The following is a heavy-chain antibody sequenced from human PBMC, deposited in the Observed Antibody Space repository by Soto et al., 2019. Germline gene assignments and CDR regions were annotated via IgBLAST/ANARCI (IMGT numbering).Heavy chain of an antibody. CDR2: ISGSGGST. J-gene: IGHJ6*02. Sequence: EVQLVESGGGLVQLGRSLRLSCAASGFTFDDYAMHWVRQAPGKGLEWVSGISGSGGSTYYADSVKGRFTISRDNSKNTLYLQMNSLRAEDTAVYYCAKLYSNYYYYYGMDVWGQGTTVTVSS. CDR1: GFTFDDYA. CDR3: AKLYSNYYYYYGMDV. D-gene: IGHD4-4*01. V-gene: IGHV3-23*04.